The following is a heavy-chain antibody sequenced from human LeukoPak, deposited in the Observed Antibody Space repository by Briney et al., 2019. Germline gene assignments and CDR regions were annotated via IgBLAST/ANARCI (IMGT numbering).Heavy chain of an antibody. V-gene: IGHV4-31*03. CDR3: ARDYYDSSGYYYIDY. J-gene: IGHJ4*02. CDR2: IFYSGST. Sequence: SETLSLTCTVSGGSISSGDYFWSWIRQYPGRGLEWIGIIFYSGSTYYNPSLMSRFTMSVDTSKNQFSLKLSSVTAADTAVYYCARDYYDSSGYYYIDYWGQGTLVTVSS. CDR1: GGSISSGDYF. D-gene: IGHD3-22*01.